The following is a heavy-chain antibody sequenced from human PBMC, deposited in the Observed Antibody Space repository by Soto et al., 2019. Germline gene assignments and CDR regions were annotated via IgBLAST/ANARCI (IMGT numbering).Heavy chain of an antibody. CDR1: GYTFTGYY. Sequence: ASVKFSCKASGYTFTGYYMHWVRQAPGQGLEWMGWINPNSGGTNYAQKFQGRVTMTRDTSISTAYMELSRLRSDDTAVYYCASEFRRMGYRTDYYYYYGIDVSGQGTKVTVSS. V-gene: IGHV1-2*02. D-gene: IGHD5-18*01. CDR3: ASEFRRMGYRTDYYYYYGIDV. J-gene: IGHJ6*02. CDR2: INPNSGGT.